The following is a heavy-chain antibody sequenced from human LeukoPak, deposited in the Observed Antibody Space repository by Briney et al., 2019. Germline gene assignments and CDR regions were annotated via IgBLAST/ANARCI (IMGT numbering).Heavy chain of an antibody. Sequence: GASVKVSCKASGGTFSSYAISWVRQAPGQGLEWMGGIIPIFGTANYAQKFQGRVTITADESTSTAYMELSSLRSEDTAVYYCARDVGGDRGSSSWGVDGYWGQGTLVTVSS. V-gene: IGHV1-69*13. J-gene: IGHJ4*02. CDR1: GGTFSSYA. D-gene: IGHD6-6*01. CDR2: IIPIFGTA. CDR3: ARDVGGDRGSSSWGVDGY.